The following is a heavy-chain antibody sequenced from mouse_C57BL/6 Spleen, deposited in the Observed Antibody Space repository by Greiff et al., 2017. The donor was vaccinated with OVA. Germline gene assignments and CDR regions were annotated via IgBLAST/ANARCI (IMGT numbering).Heavy chain of an antibody. CDR2: IDPSDSYT. D-gene: IGHD1-1*01. CDR1: GYTFTSYW. J-gene: IGHJ4*01. V-gene: IGHV1-69*01. CDR3: ARGDYYGSYAMDY. Sequence: VQLQQPGAELVMPGASVKLSCKASGYTFTSYWMHWVKQRPGQGLEWIGEIDPSDSYTNYNQKFKGKSTLTVDKSSSTAYMQLSSLTSEDSAVYYCARGDYYGSYAMDYWGQGTSVTVSS.